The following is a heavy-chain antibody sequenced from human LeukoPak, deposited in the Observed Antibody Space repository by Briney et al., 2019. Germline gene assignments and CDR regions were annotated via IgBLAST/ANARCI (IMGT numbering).Heavy chain of an antibody. V-gene: IGHV3-53*01. D-gene: IGHD1-26*01. Sequence: GGSLRLSCAASGFTVSSNYMSWVRQAPGKGLEWVSVIYSGGSTYYADSVKGRFTISRDNSKTTLYLQMNSLRAEDTAVYYCAYRGWVWYYGMDVWGQGTTVTVSS. CDR3: AYRGWVWYYGMDV. CDR2: IYSGGST. J-gene: IGHJ6*02. CDR1: GFTVSSNY.